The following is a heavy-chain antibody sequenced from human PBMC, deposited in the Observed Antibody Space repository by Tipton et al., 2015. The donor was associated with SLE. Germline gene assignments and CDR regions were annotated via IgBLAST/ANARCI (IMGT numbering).Heavy chain of an antibody. V-gene: IGHV3-21*01. J-gene: IGHJ4*02. CDR2: ISSSSSYI. CDR1: GFTFSSYS. Sequence: GSLRLSCAASGFTFSSYSMNWVRQAPGKGLEWVSSISSSSSYIYYADSVKGRFTISRDNAKNSLYLQMNSLRAEDTAVYYCARDLAVSGPILGGQGTLVTVSS. CDR3: ARDLAVSGPIL. D-gene: IGHD6-19*01.